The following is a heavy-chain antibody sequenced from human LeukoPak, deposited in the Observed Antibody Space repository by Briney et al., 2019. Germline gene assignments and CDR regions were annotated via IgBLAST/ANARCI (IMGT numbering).Heavy chain of an antibody. V-gene: IGHV3-20*01. J-gene: IGHJ6*03. CDR3: ARGLYYDSSGSDYYYYMDV. D-gene: IGHD3-22*01. Sequence: PGGSLRLSCAAPGFTSDDYGMSWVRQAPGKGLEWVSGINWNGGSTGYADSVKGRFTISRDNAKNSLYLQMNSLRAEDTALYHCARGLYYDSSGSDYYYYMDVWGKGTTVTISS. CDR1: GFTSDDYG. CDR2: INWNGGST.